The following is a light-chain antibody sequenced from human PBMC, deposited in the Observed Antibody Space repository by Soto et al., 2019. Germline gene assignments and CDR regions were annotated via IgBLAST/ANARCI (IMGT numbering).Light chain of an antibody. J-gene: IGKJ1*01. CDR3: QQYGSSTRT. CDR2: GAS. V-gene: IGKV3-20*01. CDR1: QSVSTSS. Sequence: EIALTQYQGTLSVSPGARATLSWGASQSVSTSSLAWYQQKGGQAPRLSIHGASSRATGIPARFSGSGSGTDFTLTISRLQTEDFAVYYCQQYGSSTRTFGQGTKVDIK.